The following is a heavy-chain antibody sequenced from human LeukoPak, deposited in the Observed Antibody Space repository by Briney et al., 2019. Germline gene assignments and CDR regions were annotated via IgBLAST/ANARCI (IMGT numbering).Heavy chain of an antibody. V-gene: IGHV1-69*13. J-gene: IGHJ4*02. CDR3: ALRLGELSLGDY. Sequence: APVKVSCKASGGTFSSYAISWVRQAPGQGLEWMGGIIPIFGTANYAQKFQGRVTITADESTSTAYMELSSLRSEDTAVYYCALRLGELSLGDYWGQGTLVTVSS. CDR1: GGTFSSYA. CDR2: IIPIFGTA. D-gene: IGHD3-16*02.